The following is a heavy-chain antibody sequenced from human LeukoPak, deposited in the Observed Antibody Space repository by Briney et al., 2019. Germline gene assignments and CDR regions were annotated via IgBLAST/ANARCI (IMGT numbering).Heavy chain of an antibody. D-gene: IGHD3-10*01. CDR3: AKDRGVWFGEYHNPHYYFDY. CDR2: ISGSGGST. Sequence: QTGGSLRLSCAASGFTFSGYSTNWVRQAPGKGLKWVSAISGSGGSTYYADSVKGRFTISRDNSKNTLYLQMNSLRAEDTAVYYCAKDRGVWFGEYHNPHYYFDYWGQGTLVTVSS. V-gene: IGHV3-23*01. CDR1: GFTFSGYS. J-gene: IGHJ4*02.